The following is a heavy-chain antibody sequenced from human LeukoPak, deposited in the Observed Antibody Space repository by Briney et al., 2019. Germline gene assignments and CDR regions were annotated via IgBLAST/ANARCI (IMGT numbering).Heavy chain of an antibody. CDR1: GYTFTGYY. CDR2: INPNSGGT. D-gene: IGHD3-10*01. Sequence: GASVKVSCKASGYTFTGYYMHWVRQAPGQGLEWMGWINPNSGGTNYAQKFQGRVTMTRDTSISTAYMELSRLRSDGTAVYYCARDRITMVRGGGNWFDPWGQGTLVTVPS. J-gene: IGHJ5*02. CDR3: ARDRITMVRGGGNWFDP. V-gene: IGHV1-2*02.